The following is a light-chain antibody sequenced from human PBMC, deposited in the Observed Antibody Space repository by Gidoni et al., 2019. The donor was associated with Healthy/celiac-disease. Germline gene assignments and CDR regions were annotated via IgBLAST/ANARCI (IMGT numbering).Light chain of an antibody. J-gene: IGKJ4*01. CDR1: QSVSSSY. CDR3: QQYGSSRGT. V-gene: IGKV3-20*01. CDR2: GAS. Sequence: EIVLTQSPGTLSLSPGERATLPCRASQSVSSSYLAWYQQKPGQAPRLLIYGASSRATGIPDRFSGSGSGTDFTLTISRLEPEDFAVYYCQQYGSSRGTFXGXTKVEIK.